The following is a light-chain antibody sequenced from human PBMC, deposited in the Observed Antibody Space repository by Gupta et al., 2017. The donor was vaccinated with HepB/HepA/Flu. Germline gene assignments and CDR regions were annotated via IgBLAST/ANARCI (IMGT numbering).Light chain of an antibody. J-gene: IGKJ1*01. V-gene: IGKV2-30*02. CDR1: QSLAHSDGNTY. CDR3: MQATQGPAT. Sequence: DVVLTQSPLSLPVTLGQPASISCRSSQSLAHSDGNTYLHWFQQRPGQSPRRLIYKVSNRASGVPDRLSGSGSGPDCTMQISRVEAEDVAVYYCMQATQGPATFGQGTKVEIK. CDR2: KVS.